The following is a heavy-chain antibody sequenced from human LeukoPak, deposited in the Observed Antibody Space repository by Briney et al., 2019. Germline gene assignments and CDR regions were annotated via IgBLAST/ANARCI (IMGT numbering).Heavy chain of an antibody. CDR3: AKGDIGGSIYYYMDV. D-gene: IGHD1-26*01. Sequence: GGSLRLSCAASRFTFSSCAMTWVRQAPGKGLEWVSAIRGGGGSTYYTDSVKGRFTISRDSSKNTLYLQMNSLRAEDTAVYYCAKGDIGGSIYYYMDVWGKGTTVTVSS. J-gene: IGHJ6*03. CDR2: IRGGGGST. CDR1: RFTFSSCA. V-gene: IGHV3-23*01.